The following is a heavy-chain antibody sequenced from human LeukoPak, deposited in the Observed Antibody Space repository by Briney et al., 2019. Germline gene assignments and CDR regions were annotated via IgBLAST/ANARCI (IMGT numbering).Heavy chain of an antibody. J-gene: IGHJ5*02. CDR1: GFTFSSYG. V-gene: IGHV3-30*03. Sequence: GGSLRLSCAASGFTFSSYGMHWVRQAPGKGLEWVAVISYDGSNKYYADSVKGRFTISRDNSKNTLYLQMNSLRAEDTAVYYCARDRHPFIAAAGNSFDPWGQGTLVTVSS. CDR3: ARDRHPFIAAAGNSFDP. D-gene: IGHD6-13*01. CDR2: ISYDGSNK.